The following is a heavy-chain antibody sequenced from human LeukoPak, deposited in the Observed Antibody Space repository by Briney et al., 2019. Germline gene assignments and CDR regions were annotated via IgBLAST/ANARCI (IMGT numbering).Heavy chain of an antibody. V-gene: IGHV4-39*01. J-gene: IGHJ5*02. D-gene: IGHD3-10*01. Sequence: SETLSLTCTVSGGSISSSSYYWGWIRQPPGKGLEWIGSIYYSGSTYYNPSLKSRVTISVDTSKNQFSLKLSSVTAADTAVYYCARHCRITMVRGPGWFDPWGQGTLVTVSS. CDR3: ARHCRITMVRGPGWFDP. CDR1: GGSISSSSYY. CDR2: IYYSGST.